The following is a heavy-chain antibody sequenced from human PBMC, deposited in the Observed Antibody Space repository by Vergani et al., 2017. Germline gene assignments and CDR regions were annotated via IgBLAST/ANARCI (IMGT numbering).Heavy chain of an antibody. V-gene: IGHV4-59*01. CDR2: IYYSGST. CDR3: ARGGDYERFWAYYYYMDV. CDR1: GGSISSYY. J-gene: IGHJ6*03. D-gene: IGHD4-17*01. Sequence: QVQLQESGPGLVKPSETLSLTCTVSGGSISSYYWSWIRQPPGKGLEWIGYIYYSGSTNYNPSLKSRVTISVDTSKNQFSLKLSSVTAADTAVYYCARGGDYERFWAYYYYMDVWGKGP.